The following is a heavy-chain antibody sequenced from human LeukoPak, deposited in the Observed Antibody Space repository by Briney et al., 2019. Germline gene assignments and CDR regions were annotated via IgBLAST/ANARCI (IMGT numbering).Heavy chain of an antibody. Sequence: GGSLRLSCAASGFTFSSSWMSWVRQAPGKGLEWGSTIKEDGTEKNYVDSVKGRFTISRDNSKNSLYLQMDSLRAKDTAVYYCGSGRSRFYAWGQGTLVTVSS. J-gene: IGHJ5*02. CDR3: GSGRSRFYA. CDR2: IKEDGTEK. V-gene: IGHV3-7*01. CDR1: GFTFSSSW. D-gene: IGHD2/OR15-2a*01.